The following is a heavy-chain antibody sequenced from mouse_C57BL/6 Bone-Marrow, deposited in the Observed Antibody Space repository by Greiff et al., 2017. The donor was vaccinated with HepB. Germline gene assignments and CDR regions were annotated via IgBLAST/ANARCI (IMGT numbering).Heavy chain of an antibody. D-gene: IGHD3-3*01. CDR3: ALRGPFAY. J-gene: IGHJ3*01. CDR2: IFPGSGST. V-gene: IGHV1-75*01. CDR1: GYTFPDYY. Sequence: VQLVESGPELVKPGASVKISCKASGYTFPDYYINWVKQRPGQGLEWIGWIFPGSGSTYYNEKFKGKATLTVDKSSSTAYMLLSSLASEDSAVYFCALRGPFAYWGQGTMVTVSA.